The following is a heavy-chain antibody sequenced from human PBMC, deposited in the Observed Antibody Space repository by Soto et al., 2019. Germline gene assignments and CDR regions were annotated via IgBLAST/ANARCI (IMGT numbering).Heavy chain of an antibody. D-gene: IGHD2-21*02. CDR2: IFYSGST. J-gene: IGHJ4*02. CDR1: GGSINSYY. Sequence: SETLSLTCTVSGGSINSYYWSWIRQPPGKGLEWIGYIFYSGSTNHNPSLKSRVTMSVDMSKNQFSLELSSVTAADTAVYYCARVFPTYCGGDCSYFDSWGPGALVTVSS. CDR3: ARVFPTYCGGDCSYFDS. V-gene: IGHV4-59*01.